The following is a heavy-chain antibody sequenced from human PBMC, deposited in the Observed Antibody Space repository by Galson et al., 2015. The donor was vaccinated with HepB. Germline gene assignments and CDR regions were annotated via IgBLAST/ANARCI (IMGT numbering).Heavy chain of an antibody. J-gene: IGHJ6*02. CDR3: AKDNSSSYPVLFYGVDV. CDR1: GFTFRIYG. V-gene: IGHV3-30*18. CDR2: ISYDGNNQ. Sequence: SLRLSCAASGFTFRIYGMHWVRQAPGKGLEWVALISYDGNNQYYADSVKGRFTISRDNSKNMVDLQMNSLRAEDTAMYYCAKDNSSSYPVLFYGVDVWGQGTTVTVSS. D-gene: IGHD6-6*01.